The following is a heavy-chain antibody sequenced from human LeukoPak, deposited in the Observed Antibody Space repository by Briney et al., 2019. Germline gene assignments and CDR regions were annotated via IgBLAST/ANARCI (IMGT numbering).Heavy chain of an antibody. D-gene: IGHD5-24*01. V-gene: IGHV3-21*01. CDR1: GFTFSNYG. Sequence: GGSLRLSCAASGFTFSNYGMHWVRQAPGKGLEWLSYISTSSSYIYYADSVKGRFTVSRDNAMNSLFLQMNSLIAEDTAVYYCAKDKREMPWAFDYWGQGALVTVSS. J-gene: IGHJ4*02. CDR2: ISTSSSYI. CDR3: AKDKREMPWAFDY.